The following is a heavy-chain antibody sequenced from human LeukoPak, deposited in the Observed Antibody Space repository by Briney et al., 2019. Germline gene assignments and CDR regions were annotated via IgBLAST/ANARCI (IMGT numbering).Heavy chain of an antibody. J-gene: IGHJ4*02. V-gene: IGHV3-64D*06. CDR1: GFTFSRVA. D-gene: IGHD3-10*01. Sequence: GGSLRLSCSASGFTFSRVALHWVRQAPGKGLEYVSAISTNGGSTYYADSVKDRFTISKDNSKNTLYLQMSSLRAEDTAVYYCLKHTWPDHYGSGTYFDYWGQGTLVTVSS. CDR3: LKHTWPDHYGSGTYFDY. CDR2: ISTNGGST.